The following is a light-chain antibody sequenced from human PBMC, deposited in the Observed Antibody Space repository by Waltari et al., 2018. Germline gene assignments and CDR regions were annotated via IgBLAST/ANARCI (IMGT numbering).Light chain of an antibody. J-gene: IGLJ3*02. CDR3: CSYGGSGTYVM. CDR2: EGS. Sequence: QSALTQPASVSGSPGQSITISCPGTSSDVGSYNLVSSYQQYPGKAPKLMVYEGSPRPSGGTNRFAGSKSGNTASLTIAGLQAEDEADYYCCSYGGSGTYVMFGGGTKVTVL. V-gene: IGLV2-23*01. CDR1: SSDVGSYNL.